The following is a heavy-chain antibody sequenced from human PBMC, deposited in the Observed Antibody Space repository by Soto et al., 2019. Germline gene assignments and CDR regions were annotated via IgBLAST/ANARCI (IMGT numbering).Heavy chain of an antibody. J-gene: IGHJ3*01. Sequence: GASVKVSFKASGYTFTTYGVTWVRQLPGQGLEWMGWINPYKGNTNYAQKFQGRVTFTTDTSTSTVYMDLRSLKSGDTAVYYCATFRENYGDAFDVWGQGTKVTVSS. V-gene: IGHV1-18*01. D-gene: IGHD4-17*01. CDR3: ATFRENYGDAFDV. CDR2: INPYKGNT. CDR1: GYTFTTYG.